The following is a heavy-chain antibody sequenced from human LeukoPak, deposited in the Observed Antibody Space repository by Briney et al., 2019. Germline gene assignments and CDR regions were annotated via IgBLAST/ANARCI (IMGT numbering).Heavy chain of an antibody. D-gene: IGHD4-17*01. CDR2: IYPGDSDT. J-gene: IGHJ4*02. Sequence: GGSLQISCQGSGSSFTSYWIGGGRPVPGKGLEGMGIIYPGDSDTKYSPSFQGQVTISADKSISTAYLQWSSLKASDTAMYYCARFQDYGDSMTYYFDYWGQGTLVTVSS. CDR3: ARFQDYGDSMTYYFDY. V-gene: IGHV5-51*01. CDR1: GSSFTSYW.